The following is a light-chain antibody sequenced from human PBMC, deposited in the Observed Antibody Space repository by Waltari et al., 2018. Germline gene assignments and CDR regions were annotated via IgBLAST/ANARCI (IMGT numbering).Light chain of an antibody. CDR1: SSDIGKYNY. CDR2: DVS. CDR3: TSFTSSNTYV. Sequence: QSALTQPASVSGSPGQSITISCSGTSSDIGKYNYVSWFQQPPGKAPKLMIYDVSKRPSGVSDRFSGSKSGNTASLTISGLQTEDESDYYCTSFTSSNTYVFGTGTKVTVL. J-gene: IGLJ1*01. V-gene: IGLV2-14*03.